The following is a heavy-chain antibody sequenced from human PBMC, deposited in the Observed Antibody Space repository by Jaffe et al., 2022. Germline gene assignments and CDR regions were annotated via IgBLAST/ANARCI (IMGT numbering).Heavy chain of an antibody. CDR2: IIPILGIA. V-gene: IGHV1-69*08. CDR1: GGTFSSYT. CDR3: ARDGYSYGEFDY. Sequence: QVQLVQSGAEVKKPGSSVKVSCKASGGTFSSYTISWVRQAPGQGLEWMGRIIPILGIANYAQKFQGRVTITADKSTSTAYMELSSLRSEDTAVYYCARDGYSYGEFDYWGQGTLVTVSS. D-gene: IGHD5-18*01. J-gene: IGHJ4*02.